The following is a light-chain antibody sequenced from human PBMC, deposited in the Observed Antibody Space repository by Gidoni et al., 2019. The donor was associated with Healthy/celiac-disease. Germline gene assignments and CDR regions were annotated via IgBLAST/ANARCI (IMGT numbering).Light chain of an antibody. Sequence: QPALTQPASVSGSPGQSITISCTGTSSDVGGYNYVSWYQQHPGKAPKLMIYDVSNRPSGVSNRISGSKSGNTASLTISGLQAEDEADYYCSSYTSSSTRVFGGGTKLTVL. J-gene: IGLJ2*01. CDR2: DVS. CDR1: SSDVGGYNY. V-gene: IGLV2-14*03. CDR3: SSYTSSSTRV.